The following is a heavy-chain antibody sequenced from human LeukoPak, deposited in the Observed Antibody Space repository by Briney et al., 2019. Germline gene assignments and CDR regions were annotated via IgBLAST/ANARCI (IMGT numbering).Heavy chain of an antibody. CDR3: ARALWFGASSFDY. CDR2: INHSGST. CDR1: GGSFSGCY. Sequence: SETLSLTCTVYGGSFSGCYWSWIRHPPPKGLEWIGDINHSGSTNYNPSLKSRVTISVDTSKNQFSLKLSSVTAADTAVYYCARALWFGASSFDYWGQGTLVTVSS. J-gene: IGHJ4*02. D-gene: IGHD3-10*01. V-gene: IGHV4-34*01.